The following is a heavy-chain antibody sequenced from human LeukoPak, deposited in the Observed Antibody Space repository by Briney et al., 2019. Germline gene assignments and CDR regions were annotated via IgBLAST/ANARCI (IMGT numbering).Heavy chain of an antibody. J-gene: IGHJ4*02. D-gene: IGHD3-3*01. V-gene: IGHV3-30-3*01. Sequence: GGSLRLSCAASGFTFSSYAMHWVRQAPGKGLEWVAVISYDGSNKYYADSVKGRFTISRDNSKNTLYLQMNSLRAEDTAVYYCAKDGEVLRFLEWFINWGQGTLVTVSS. CDR3: AKDGEVLRFLEWFIN. CDR2: ISYDGSNK. CDR1: GFTFSSYA.